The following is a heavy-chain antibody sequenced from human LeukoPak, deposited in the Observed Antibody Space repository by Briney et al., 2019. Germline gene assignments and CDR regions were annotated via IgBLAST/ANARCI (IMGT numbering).Heavy chain of an antibody. V-gene: IGHV1-18*01. D-gene: IGHD2-15*01. J-gene: IGHJ6*02. CDR2: ISDYNGNT. CDR1: GYTFTSYG. Sequence: AAVTVSFKASGYTFTSYGISWVRQAPGKGGEGMGWISDYNGNTNYAQKLQGRVTMPTDTSTSTAYMELRSLRSDDTAVYYCARVPLAYCSGGSFYPGPYGMDVWVQGTTVTVSS. CDR3: ARVPLAYCSGGSFYPGPYGMDV.